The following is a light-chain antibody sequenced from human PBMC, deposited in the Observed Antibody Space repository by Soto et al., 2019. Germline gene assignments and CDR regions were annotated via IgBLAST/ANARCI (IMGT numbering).Light chain of an antibody. CDR1: SSDVGGYNL. CDR3: CSYAGSNTFVV. Sequence: QSALTQPASVSGSPGQSITISCTGTSSDVGGYNLVSWYQQHPGKAPKLMIYEVSKRPSGVSNRFSGSKSGNTASLTISGLQAGDEANYYCCSYAGSNTFVVFGGGTKLTVL. CDR2: EVS. J-gene: IGLJ3*02. V-gene: IGLV2-23*02.